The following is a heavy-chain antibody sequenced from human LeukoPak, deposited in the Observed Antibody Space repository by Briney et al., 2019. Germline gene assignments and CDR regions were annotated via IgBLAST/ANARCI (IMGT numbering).Heavy chain of an antibody. CDR3: ARDISSGWYFDY. CDR1: GFTFDDYG. Sequence: GGSLRLSCAVSGFTFDDYGMSWVRQAPGKGLEWVSGINWNGGSTGYVDSVKGRFTISRDNAKNSLHLQMNSLRAEDTALYYCARDISSGWYFDYWGQGILVTVSS. J-gene: IGHJ4*02. D-gene: IGHD6-19*01. V-gene: IGHV3-20*04. CDR2: INWNGGST.